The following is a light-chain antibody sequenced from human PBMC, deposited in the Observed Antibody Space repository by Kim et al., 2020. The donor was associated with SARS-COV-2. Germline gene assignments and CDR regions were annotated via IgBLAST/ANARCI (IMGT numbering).Light chain of an antibody. V-gene: IGKV3-15*01. J-gene: IGKJ4*01. CDR3: QQYDNSPLT. CDR2: GAS. Sequence: LSPEQPSPPSRPPRLIACLSLAWSHQKPGQPPRLLISGASTRATGIPARFCGSGSVTEFTLTISSLQSEDFAVYYCQQYDNSPLTFGGGTKVDIK. CDR1: LIACLS.